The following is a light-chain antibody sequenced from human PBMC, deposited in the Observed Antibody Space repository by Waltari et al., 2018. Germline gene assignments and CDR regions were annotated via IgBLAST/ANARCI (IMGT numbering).Light chain of an antibody. V-gene: IGLV2-11*01. CDR2: DVS. CDR1: SSDVGGYNY. Sequence: QSALTQPRSVSGSPGQSVTISCTGTSSDVGGYNYVAWYQQHPGKAPKLMIYDVSQRTSGVPDRFAGSKPGKTASLPISGLQAEDEADYYCCSYAGSYVVFGGGTKLTVL. CDR3: CSYAGSYVV. J-gene: IGLJ2*01.